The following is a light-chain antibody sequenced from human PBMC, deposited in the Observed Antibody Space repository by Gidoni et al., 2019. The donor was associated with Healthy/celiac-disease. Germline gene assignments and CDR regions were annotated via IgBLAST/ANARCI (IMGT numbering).Light chain of an antibody. J-gene: IGKJ2*01. V-gene: IGKV3-20*01. CDR3: QQYGGSPPAYT. Sequence: ETVLTQSPGTLSLSPGERATLSCRDSQRVSSSYLAWYQQKPGQAPRLLIYGASSRATGIPDRFSGSGSGTDFTLTISRLEPEDFAVYYCQQYGGSPPAYTFXQXTKLEIK. CDR2: GAS. CDR1: QRVSSSY.